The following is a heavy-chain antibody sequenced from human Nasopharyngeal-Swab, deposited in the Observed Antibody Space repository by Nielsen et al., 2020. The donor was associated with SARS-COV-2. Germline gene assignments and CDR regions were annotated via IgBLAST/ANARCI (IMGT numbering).Heavy chain of an antibody. CDR3: ARYSSSWLYYYGMDV. J-gene: IGHJ6*02. CDR2: IIPIFGTA. V-gene: IGHV1-69*13. D-gene: IGHD6-13*01. CDR1: GGIFSIYA. Sequence: SAKVSCKASGGIFSIYAISWVRQSPQQGLEWMGGIIPIFGTANYAQKFQGRVTITADESTSTAYMELSSLRSEDTAVYYCARYSSSWLYYYGMDVWGQGTTVTVSS.